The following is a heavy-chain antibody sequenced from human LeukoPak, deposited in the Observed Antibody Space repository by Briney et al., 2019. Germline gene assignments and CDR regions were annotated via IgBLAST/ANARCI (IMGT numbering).Heavy chain of an antibody. CDR2: INHSGST. V-gene: IGHV4-34*01. Sequence: SETLSLTCAVYGGSFSGYYWSWVRQPPGKGLEWIGEINHSGSTNYNPSLKSRVTISVDTSKNQFSLKLSSVTAADTAVYYCARVTRGYFDYWGQGTLVTVSS. J-gene: IGHJ4*02. D-gene: IGHD3-10*01. CDR3: ARVTRGYFDY. CDR1: GGSFSGYY.